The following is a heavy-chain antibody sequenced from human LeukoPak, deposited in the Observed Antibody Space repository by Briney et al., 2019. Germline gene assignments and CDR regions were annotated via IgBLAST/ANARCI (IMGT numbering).Heavy chain of an antibody. Sequence: SETLSLTCTVSGGSISSYYWSWIPQPPGKGLEWIGYIYYSGSTNYNPSLKSRVTISVDTSKNQFSLKLSSVTAADAAVYYCARPLNWFDPWGQGTLVTVSS. CDR2: IYYSGST. CDR3: ARPLNWFDP. CDR1: GGSISSYY. J-gene: IGHJ5*02. V-gene: IGHV4-59*12.